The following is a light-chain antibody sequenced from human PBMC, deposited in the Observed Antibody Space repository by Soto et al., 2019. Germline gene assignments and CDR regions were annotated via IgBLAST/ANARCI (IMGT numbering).Light chain of an antibody. CDR3: SSYTSSSAWV. J-gene: IGLJ3*02. Sequence: QSVLTHPASVSGSPGQSITISCTGTSSDVGAYNYVSWYQQHPGKAPKLLIYEVSNRPSGVSNRFSGSKSGNTASLTISGLQAEDEADYYCSSYTSSSAWVFGGGTKVTVL. V-gene: IGLV2-14*01. CDR2: EVS. CDR1: SSDVGAYNY.